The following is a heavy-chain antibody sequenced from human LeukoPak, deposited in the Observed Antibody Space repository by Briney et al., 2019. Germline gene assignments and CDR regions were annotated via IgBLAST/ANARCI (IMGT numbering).Heavy chain of an antibody. CDR2: IIPIFGTA. Sequence: SSVKVSCKASGGTCTSYAISWVRQSPGQGLEWMGGIIPIFGTANYAQKFQGRVTITADESTSTAYMELNSMRSEYTDVYYCAREIAAAGMVADYYYGMDVWGKGHTVTVSS. CDR3: AREIAAAGMVADYYYGMDV. V-gene: IGHV1-69*13. D-gene: IGHD6-13*01. CDR1: GGTCTSYA. J-gene: IGHJ6*04.